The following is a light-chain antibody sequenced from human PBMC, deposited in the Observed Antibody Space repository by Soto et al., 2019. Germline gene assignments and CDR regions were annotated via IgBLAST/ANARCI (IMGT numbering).Light chain of an antibody. CDR2: EDN. CDR1: SGSIASNY. J-gene: IGLJ7*01. V-gene: IGLV6-57*04. CDR3: QSYDSSNAV. Sequence: NFMLTQPHSVSESPGKTVTISCTRSSGSIASNYVQWYQQRPGSAPTTVIYEDNQRPSGVPDRFSGSIDSSSNSASLTISGLETEDEADYSCQSYDSSNAVFGGGTQLTVL.